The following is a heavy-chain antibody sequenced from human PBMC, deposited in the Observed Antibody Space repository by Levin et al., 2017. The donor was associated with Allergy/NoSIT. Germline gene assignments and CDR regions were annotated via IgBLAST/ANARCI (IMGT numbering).Heavy chain of an antibody. CDR1: GFTFSSYA. V-gene: IGHV3-23*01. CDR3: ATDLTRITSFGVVIKSHGMDV. CDR2: ISGSGGST. J-gene: IGHJ6*02. Sequence: GESLKISCAASGFTFSSYAMSWVRQAPGKGLEWVSAISGSGGSTYYADSVKGRFTISRDNSKNTLYLQMNSLRAEDTAVYYCATDLTRITSFGVVIKSHGMDVWGQGTTVTVSS. D-gene: IGHD3-3*01.